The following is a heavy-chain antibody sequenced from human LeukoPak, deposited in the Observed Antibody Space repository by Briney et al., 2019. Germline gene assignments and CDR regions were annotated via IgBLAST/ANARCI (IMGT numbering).Heavy chain of an antibody. Sequence: GGSLRLSCAASGFTFSSYAMHWVRQAPGKGLEWVAVISYDGSNKYYADSVKGRFTTSRDNSKNTLYLQMNSLRAEDTAVYYCARGAYFGDPTFAFDIWGQGTMVTVSS. V-gene: IGHV3-30-3*01. J-gene: IGHJ3*02. CDR3: ARGAYFGDPTFAFDI. CDR2: ISYDGSNK. CDR1: GFTFSSYA. D-gene: IGHD3-16*01.